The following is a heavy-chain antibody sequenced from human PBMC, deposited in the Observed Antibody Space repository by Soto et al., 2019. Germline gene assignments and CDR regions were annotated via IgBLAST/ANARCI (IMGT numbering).Heavy chain of an antibody. CDR2: IYYSGST. CDR3: ARIPGLIAAAGPFDY. J-gene: IGHJ4*02. V-gene: IGHV4-30-4*01. D-gene: IGHD6-13*01. Sequence: SETLSLTCTVSGGSISSGDYYWSWIRQPPGKGLEWIGYIYYSGSTYYNPSLKSRVTISVDTSKNQFSLKLSSVTAADTAVYHCARIPGLIAAAGPFDYWGQGTLVTVSS. CDR1: GGSISSGDYY.